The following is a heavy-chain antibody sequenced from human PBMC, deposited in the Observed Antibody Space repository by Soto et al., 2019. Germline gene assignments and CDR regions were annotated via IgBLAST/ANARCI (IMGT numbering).Heavy chain of an antibody. CDR3: ARVIVKSLTLITPYYHSGMDV. CDR2: TYYKSRWYN. CDR1: GDSVSSNSAT. D-gene: IGHD3-16*01. V-gene: IGHV6-1*01. J-gene: IGHJ6*02. Sequence: QTLSLTCAVSGDSVSSNSATWNWIRQSPSRGLEWLGRTYYKSRWYNDYAVSVKSRITINADTSRNQFSLHLNSVTPEDTAVYYCARVIVKSLTLITPYYHSGMDVWGQGTTVTVSS.